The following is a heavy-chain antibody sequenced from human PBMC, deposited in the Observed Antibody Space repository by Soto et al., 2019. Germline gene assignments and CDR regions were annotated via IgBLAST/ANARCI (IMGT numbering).Heavy chain of an antibody. CDR2: IYRGGEI. CDR1: GFYVSNYY. D-gene: IGHD5-18*01. Sequence: EVQVVESGGGVVQPGGSLRLSCAASGFYVSNYYMSWFRQAPGKGLEWVSVIYRGGEIYYADSVQGRFTTSRDMWRNSLDLQINSLTVGNTAVYYCARDRRDGDTLWGQGVVVTVSS. V-gene: IGHV3-66*01. CDR3: ARDRRDGDTL. J-gene: IGHJ4*02.